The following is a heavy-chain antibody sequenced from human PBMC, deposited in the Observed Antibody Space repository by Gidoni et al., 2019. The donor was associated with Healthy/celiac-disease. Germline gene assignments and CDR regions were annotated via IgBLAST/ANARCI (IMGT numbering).Heavy chain of an antibody. J-gene: IGHJ5*02. CDR1: GFTFSRYW. Sequence: EVQLVESGGGLVQPGGSLRLSCAASGFTFSRYWMSWVRQAPGKGLEWVANIKQDGSAKYYVDSVKGRFTISRDNAKNSLYLQMNSLRAEDTAVYYCARDRPYYYDSRGDTWGQGTLVTVSS. CDR2: IKQDGSAK. CDR3: ARDRPYYYDSRGDT. D-gene: IGHD3-22*01. V-gene: IGHV3-7*03.